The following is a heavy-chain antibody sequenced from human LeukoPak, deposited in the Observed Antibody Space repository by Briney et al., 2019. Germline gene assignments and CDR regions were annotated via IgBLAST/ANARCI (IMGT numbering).Heavy chain of an antibody. CDR1: GFTFSSYG. V-gene: IGHV3-30*03. Sequence: PGGSLRLSCAASGFTFSSYGMHWVRQAPGKGLEWVAVISYDGSNKYYADSVKGRFTISRDNSKNTLYLQMNSLRAEDTAVYYCATPFDYGDFGDAFDIWGQGTMVTVSS. D-gene: IGHD4-17*01. J-gene: IGHJ3*02. CDR3: ATPFDYGDFGDAFDI. CDR2: ISYDGSNK.